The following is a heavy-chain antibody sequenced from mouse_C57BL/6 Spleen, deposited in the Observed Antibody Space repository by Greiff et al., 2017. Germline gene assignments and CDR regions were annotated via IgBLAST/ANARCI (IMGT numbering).Heavy chain of an antibody. J-gene: IGHJ3*01. V-gene: IGHV1-52*01. Sequence: VQLQQPGAELVRPGSSVKLSCKASGYTFTSYWLHWVKQRPIQGLEWIGNIDPSDSETHYNQKFKDKATLTVDKSSSTAYMQLSSLTSEDSAFYYCAVYGSSPAWFAYWGQGTLVTVSA. CDR2: IDPSDSET. D-gene: IGHD1-1*01. CDR1: GYTFTSYW. CDR3: AVYGSSPAWFAY.